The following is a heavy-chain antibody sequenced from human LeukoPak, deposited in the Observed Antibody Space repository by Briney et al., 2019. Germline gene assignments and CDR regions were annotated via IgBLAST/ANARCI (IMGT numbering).Heavy chain of an antibody. CDR2: IYHSGST. Sequence: SSETLSLTCTVAGYSISSGYYWGWIRQPPGKGLEWIGSIYHSGSTYYNPSLKSRVTISVDTSKNQFSLKLSSVTAADTAVSYCARDWPPRYCSSTSCYDYYYYMDVWGKGTTVTVSS. D-gene: IGHD2-2*01. CDR3: ARDWPPRYCSSTSCYDYYYYMDV. CDR1: GYSISSGYY. J-gene: IGHJ6*03. V-gene: IGHV4-38-2*02.